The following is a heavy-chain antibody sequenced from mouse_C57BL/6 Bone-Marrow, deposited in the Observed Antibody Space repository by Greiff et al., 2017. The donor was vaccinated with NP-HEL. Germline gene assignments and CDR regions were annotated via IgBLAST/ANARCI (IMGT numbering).Heavy chain of an antibody. Sequence: VQLQQPGAELVKPGASVKLSCKASGYTFTSYWMQWVKQRPGQGLEWIGEIDPSDSYTNYNQKFKGKATLTVDPSSRTAYMQLSSLTSEDSAVYYCARYGYDADYWGQGTTLTVSS. CDR2: IDPSDSYT. V-gene: IGHV1-50*01. CDR1: GYTFTSYW. CDR3: ARYGYDADY. J-gene: IGHJ2*01. D-gene: IGHD2-2*01.